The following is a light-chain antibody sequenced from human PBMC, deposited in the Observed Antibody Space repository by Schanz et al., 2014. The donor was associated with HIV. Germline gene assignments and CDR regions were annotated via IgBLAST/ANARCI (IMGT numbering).Light chain of an antibody. CDR2: GAS. CDR1: QSSSTY. CDR3: QHYGSSRWT. J-gene: IGKJ1*01. Sequence: EIVLTQSPGTLSLSPGERATLSCRASQSSSTYLAWYQHKPGQAPRLLIYGASTRATGIPDRFSGSGSGTDFTLTISRLEPEDFAVYYCQHYGSSRWTFGQGTKVEI. V-gene: IGKV3-20*01.